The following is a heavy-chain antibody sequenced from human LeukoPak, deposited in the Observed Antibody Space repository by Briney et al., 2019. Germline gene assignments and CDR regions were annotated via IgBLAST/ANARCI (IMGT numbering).Heavy chain of an antibody. CDR2: MNPNSGNT. D-gene: IGHD6-19*01. V-gene: IGHV1-8*01. CDR1: GYTFTSYD. Sequence: GASVKVSCKASGYTFTSYDINWVRQATGQGLEWMGWMNPNSGNTGYAQKFQGRVTMTRNTSISTAYMELSSLRSEDTAVYYSARGRYSSGWYSFTAFFAFDIWGQGTMVTVSS. CDR3: ARGRYSSGWYSFTAFFAFDI. J-gene: IGHJ3*02.